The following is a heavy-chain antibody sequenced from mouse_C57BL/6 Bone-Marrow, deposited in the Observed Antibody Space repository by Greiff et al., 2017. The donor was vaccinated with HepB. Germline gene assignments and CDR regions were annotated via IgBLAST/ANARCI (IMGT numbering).Heavy chain of an antibody. CDR2: IYPGDGDT. CDR3: ARAIIY. V-gene: IGHV1-82*01. J-gene: IGHJ2*01. Sequence: QVQLQQSGPELVKPGASVKISCKASGYAFSSSWMNWVKQRPGKGLEWIGRIYPGDGDTNYNGKFKGKATLTADKSSSTAYMQLSRLTSEDSAVYFCARAIIYWGQGTTLTVSS. D-gene: IGHD1-2*01. CDR1: GYAFSSSW.